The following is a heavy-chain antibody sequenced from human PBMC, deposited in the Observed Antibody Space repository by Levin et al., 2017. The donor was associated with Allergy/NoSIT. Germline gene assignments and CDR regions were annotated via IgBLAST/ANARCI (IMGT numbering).Heavy chain of an antibody. V-gene: IGHV4-61*01. CDR2: IYYSGST. Sequence: SQTLSLTCTVSGGSVRSGSYFWSWVRQPPGRGLEWLGYIYYSGSTKYNPSLKGRVTISVDTSKNQFSLKLNAVTAADTVVYYCARANGGPNFDYWGQGSLVTVSS. CDR1: GGSVRSGSYF. CDR3: ARANGGPNFDY. J-gene: IGHJ4*02. D-gene: IGHD4-23*01.